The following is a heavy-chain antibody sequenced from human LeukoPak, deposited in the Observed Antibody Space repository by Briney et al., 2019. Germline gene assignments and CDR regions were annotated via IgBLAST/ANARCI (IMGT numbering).Heavy chain of an antibody. D-gene: IGHD3-22*01. CDR2: IYYSGST. Sequence: SETLSLTCAVYGGSFSGYYWGWIRQPPGKGLEWIGSIYYSGSTYYNPSLKSRVTISVDTSKNQFSLKLSSVTAADTAVYYCARTYYYDSSGYGLDYWGQGTLVTVSS. V-gene: IGHV4-39*01. CDR1: GGSFSGYY. CDR3: ARTYYYDSSGYGLDY. J-gene: IGHJ4*02.